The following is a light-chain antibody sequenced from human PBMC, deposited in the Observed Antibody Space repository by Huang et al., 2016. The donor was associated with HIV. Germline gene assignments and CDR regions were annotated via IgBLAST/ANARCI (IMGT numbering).Light chain of an antibody. Sequence: DIQMTQSPSSLSASVGDRVSITCRESQSIGSFLNWYHQKQGQAPKLLIYAASGLQSGVAARFSGSGSGTDFTLTISSLQPEDFGTYYCQQSHRTPVTFGQGTRLEIK. V-gene: IGKV1-39*01. CDR3: QQSHRTPVT. CDR1: QSIGSF. CDR2: AAS. J-gene: IGKJ5*01.